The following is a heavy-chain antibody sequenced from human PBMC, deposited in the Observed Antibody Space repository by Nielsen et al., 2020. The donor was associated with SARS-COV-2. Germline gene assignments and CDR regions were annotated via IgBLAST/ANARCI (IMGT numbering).Heavy chain of an antibody. CDR2: INPNSGGT. CDR3: ARGGGGDSIGEYYYYYYYMDV. J-gene: IGHJ6*03. Sequence: ASVKVSCKASGYTFTGYYMHWVRQAPGQGLEWMGWINPNSGGTNYAQKFQGWVTMTRDTSISTAYMELSRLRSDDTAVYYCARGGGGDSIGEYYYYYYYMDVWGKGTTVTVSS. CDR1: GYTFTGYY. V-gene: IGHV1-2*04. D-gene: IGHD4-17*01.